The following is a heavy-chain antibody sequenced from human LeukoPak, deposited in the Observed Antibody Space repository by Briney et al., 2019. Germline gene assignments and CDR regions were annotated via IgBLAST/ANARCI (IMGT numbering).Heavy chain of an antibody. Sequence: ASVKVSCKASGYTFTSYGMHWVRQAPGQRLEWMGWINAGNGNTKYSQKFQGRVTITRDTSASTAYMELSSLRSEDTAVYYCARILLRYCSITSCSFGFWGQGTLVTVSS. CDR2: INAGNGNT. CDR1: GYTFTSYG. V-gene: IGHV1-3*01. CDR3: ARILLRYCSITSCSFGF. J-gene: IGHJ5*01. D-gene: IGHD2-2*01.